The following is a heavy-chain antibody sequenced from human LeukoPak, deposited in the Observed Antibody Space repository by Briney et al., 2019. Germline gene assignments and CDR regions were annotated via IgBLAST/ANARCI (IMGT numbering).Heavy chain of an antibody. CDR2: INPSGGST. CDR1: GGTFSSYA. J-gene: IGHJ5*02. Sequence: ASVKVSCKASGGTFSSYAISWVRQAPGQGLEWMGIINPSGGSTSYAQKFQGRVTMTRDMSTSTVYMELSSLRSEDTAVYYCARSDTIFNWFDPWGQGTLVTVSS. V-gene: IGHV1-46*01. CDR3: ARSDTIFNWFDP. D-gene: IGHD3-3*01.